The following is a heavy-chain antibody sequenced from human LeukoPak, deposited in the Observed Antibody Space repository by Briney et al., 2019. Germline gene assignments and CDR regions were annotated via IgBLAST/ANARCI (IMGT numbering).Heavy chain of an antibody. J-gene: IGHJ6*03. CDR3: ARCYFELLYYYYYMDV. CDR2: INPNSGGT. V-gene: IGHV1-2*02. CDR1: GYTFTGYY. Sequence: ASVKVSCKASGYTFTGYYTHWVRQAPGQGLEWMGWINPNSGGTNYAQKFQGRVTMTRDTSISTAYMELSRLRSDDTAVYYCARCYFELLYYYYYMDVWGKGTTVTVSS. D-gene: IGHD1-26*01.